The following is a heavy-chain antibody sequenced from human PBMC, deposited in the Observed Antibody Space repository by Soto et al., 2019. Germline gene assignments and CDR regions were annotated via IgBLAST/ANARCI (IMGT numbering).Heavy chain of an antibody. D-gene: IGHD6-6*01. V-gene: IGHV4-4*07. CDR2: IYMSGTT. CDR1: GGSISAFY. Sequence: QVHLQESGPGLVKPSEPLSLTCTVSGGSISAFYWNWIRQPAGKGREWIGRIYMSGTTTYNPSLQSRVTMSVDTSKRQFSLKLNSVTAADTAVYYCARSPSTSSIGTFDFWGLGTRVTVSS. CDR3: ARSPSTSSIGTFDF. J-gene: IGHJ3*01.